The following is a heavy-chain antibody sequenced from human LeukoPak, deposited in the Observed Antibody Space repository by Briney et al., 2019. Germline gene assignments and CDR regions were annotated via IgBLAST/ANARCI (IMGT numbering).Heavy chain of an antibody. CDR1: GFTFSSYE. J-gene: IGHJ5*02. D-gene: IGHD2-15*01. CDR2: ISSSGSTI. V-gene: IGHV3-48*03. CDR3: ARDSPRGYCSGGSCYAWFDP. Sequence: PGGSLRLSCAASGFTFSSYEMNWVRQAPGKGLEWVSYISSSGSTIYYADSVKGRFTISRDNAKNSLYLQMNSLRAEDTAVYYCARDSPRGYCSGGSCYAWFDPWGQGTLVTVSS.